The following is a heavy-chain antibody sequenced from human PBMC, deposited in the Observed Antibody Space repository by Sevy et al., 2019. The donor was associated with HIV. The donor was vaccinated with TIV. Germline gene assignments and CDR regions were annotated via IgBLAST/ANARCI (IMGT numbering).Heavy chain of an antibody. D-gene: IGHD3-10*01. CDR1: GGSMSSYF. J-gene: IGHJ4*02. Sequence: SETLSLTCTVSGGSMSSYFWSWIRQPPGKGLERMGYIYYTGTTNYNPSLKSRLTMSLDTSKNRFSLKLTAVTAADTAVYYCARDSVLSPRVFDSWGQGTLVTVSS. V-gene: IGHV4-59*01. CDR3: ARDSVLSPRVFDS. CDR2: IYYTGTT.